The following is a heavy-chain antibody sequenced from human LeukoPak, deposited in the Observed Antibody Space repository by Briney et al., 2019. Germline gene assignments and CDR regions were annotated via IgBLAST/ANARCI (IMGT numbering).Heavy chain of an antibody. Sequence: PGGSLRLSCAASGFTFDDYAMHWVRQAPGKGLEWVAGISWNGGSIGYADSVKGRFTISRDNAKNSLYLQMNSLRAEDTALYYCAKESDYYGSGSYWSLWGTFDYWGQGTLVTVSS. CDR2: ISWNGGSI. CDR1: GFTFDDYA. CDR3: AKESDYYGSGSYWSLWGTFDY. V-gene: IGHV3-9*01. D-gene: IGHD3-10*01. J-gene: IGHJ4*02.